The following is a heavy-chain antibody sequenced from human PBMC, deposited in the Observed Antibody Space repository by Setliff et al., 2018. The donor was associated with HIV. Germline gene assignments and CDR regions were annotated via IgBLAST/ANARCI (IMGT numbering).Heavy chain of an antibody. CDR2: IYSSGST. V-gene: IGHV4-4*08. CDR3: ARDFNYGSGRYYYYMDV. CDR1: GGSISSYY. J-gene: IGHJ6*03. D-gene: IGHD3-10*01. Sequence: ASETLSLTCTVSGGSISSYYWSWIRQPPGKGLEWIGYIYSSGSTNYNPSLKSRVTISVDTSKNQFSLKLSSVTAADTAVYCCARDFNYGSGRYYYYMDVWGKGTTVTVSS.